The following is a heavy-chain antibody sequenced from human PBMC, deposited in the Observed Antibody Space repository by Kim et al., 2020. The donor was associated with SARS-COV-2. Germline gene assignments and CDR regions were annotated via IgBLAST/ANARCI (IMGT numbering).Heavy chain of an antibody. CDR3: ARDAAVGVAGVSRCMDV. CDR1: GYTVTNYY. D-gene: IGHD2-8*01. J-gene: IGHJ6*02. V-gene: IGHV1-46*01. Sequence: ASVKVSCKASGYTVTNYYMHWVRQAPGQGLEWMGIINPNVGTTSYAQRLQGRVTMTRDTSTSTVYMELSSLRSEDTAIYYCARDAAVGVAGVSRCMDVWGQGTTVTVSS. CDR2: INPNVGTT.